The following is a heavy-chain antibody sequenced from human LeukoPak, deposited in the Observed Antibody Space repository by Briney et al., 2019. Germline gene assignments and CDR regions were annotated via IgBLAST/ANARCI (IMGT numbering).Heavy chain of an antibody. V-gene: IGHV1-18*01. J-gene: IGHJ4*02. CDR3: ARDDRVGATLPFDY. CDR1: GYTFTSYG. CDR2: ISAYNGNT. Sequence: ASVEVSCKASGYTFTSYGISWVRQAPGQGLEWMGWISAYNGNTNYAQKLQGRVTMTTDTSTSTAYMELRSLRSDDTAVYYCARDDRVGATLPFDYWGQGTLVTVSS. D-gene: IGHD1-26*01.